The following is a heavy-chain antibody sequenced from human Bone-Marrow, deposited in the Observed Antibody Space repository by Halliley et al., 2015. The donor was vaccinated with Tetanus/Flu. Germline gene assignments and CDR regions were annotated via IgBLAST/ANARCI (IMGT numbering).Heavy chain of an antibody. CDR3: ARGGPISGDVWGLFDP. Sequence: GYILSRGSTNYNPPLKNRVTISLDTSKNPFSLRLASMTAADTAMYYCARGGPISGDVWGLFDPWGQGTLVTVSS. CDR2: ILSRGST. D-gene: IGHD3-16*01. V-gene: IGHV4-61*03. J-gene: IGHJ5*02.